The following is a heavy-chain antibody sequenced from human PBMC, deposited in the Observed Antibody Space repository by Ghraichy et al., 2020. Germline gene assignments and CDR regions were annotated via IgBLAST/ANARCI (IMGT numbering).Heavy chain of an antibody. CDR2: IKQDGSEK. CDR3: ARGAYCGGDCFAYYYYGMDV. CDR1: GFTFSSYW. D-gene: IGHD2-21*02. V-gene: IGHV3-7*01. Sequence: GGSLRLSCAASGFTFSSYWMSWVRQAPGKGLEWVANIKQDGSEKYYVDSVKGRFTISRDNAKNSLYLQMNSLRAEDTAVYYCARGAYCGGDCFAYYYYGMDVWGQGTTVTVSS. J-gene: IGHJ6*02.